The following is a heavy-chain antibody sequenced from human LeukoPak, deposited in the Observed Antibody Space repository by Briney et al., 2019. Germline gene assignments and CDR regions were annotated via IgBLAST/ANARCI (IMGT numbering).Heavy chain of an antibody. CDR1: GYTFTSYH. V-gene: IGHV1-46*01. Sequence: ASVKVSCKASGYTFTSYHMHWVRQAPGQGVEWMGIINPGGGTTIYAQNFQGRVTMTRDTSTSTVYMELSSLRSEDTAVYYCARVQLAWFGELSYFDYWGQGTLVTVSS. J-gene: IGHJ4*02. CDR3: ARVQLAWFGELSYFDY. D-gene: IGHD3-10*01. CDR2: INPGGGTT.